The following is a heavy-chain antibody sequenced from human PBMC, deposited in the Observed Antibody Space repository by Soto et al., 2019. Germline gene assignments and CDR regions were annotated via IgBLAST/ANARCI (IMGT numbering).Heavy chain of an antibody. Sequence: QVQLVESGGGVVQPGRSLRLSCAASGFTFSSYVMHWVRQAPGKGLEWVAAIWYDGSNKYYADSVKGRFTISRDNSKNTLYLQLNSLRAEDTAVYYCASGMIVATVAVYYFAYWGQGALVTVSS. D-gene: IGHD4-4*01. CDR1: GFTFSSYV. J-gene: IGHJ4*02. CDR2: IWYDGSNK. CDR3: ASGMIVATVAVYYFAY. V-gene: IGHV3-33*01.